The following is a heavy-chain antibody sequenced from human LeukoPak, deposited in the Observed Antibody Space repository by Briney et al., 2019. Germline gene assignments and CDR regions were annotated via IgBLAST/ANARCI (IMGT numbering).Heavy chain of an antibody. J-gene: IGHJ4*02. V-gene: IGHV3-21*01. CDR1: GFTFSSYS. CDR2: ISSSSSSYI. CDR3: ARDYEVATRTHFDY. D-gene: IGHD5-12*01. Sequence: GGSLRLSCAASGFTFSSYSMNWVRQAPGKGLEWVSFISSSSSSYIYYADSVKGRFTISRDNAKNSLYLQMNSLRAEDTAVYYCARDYEVATRTHFDYWGQGTLVTVSS.